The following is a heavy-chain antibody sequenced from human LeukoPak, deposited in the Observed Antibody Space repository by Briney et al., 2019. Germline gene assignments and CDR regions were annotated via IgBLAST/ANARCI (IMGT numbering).Heavy chain of an antibody. CDR3: ARVPYYYDSSGYLDY. V-gene: IGHV1-18*01. Sequence: ASVKVSCKASGYTFTSYGISWVRQAPGQGLEWMGWISAYNGNTNYAQTLQGRVTMTTDTSTSTAYMELRSLRSDDTAVYYCARVPYYYDSSGYLDYWGQGTLVTVSS. CDR2: ISAYNGNT. D-gene: IGHD3-22*01. CDR1: GYTFTSYG. J-gene: IGHJ4*02.